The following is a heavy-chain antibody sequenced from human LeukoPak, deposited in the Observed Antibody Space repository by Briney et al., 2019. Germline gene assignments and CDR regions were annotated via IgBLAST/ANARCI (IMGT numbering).Heavy chain of an antibody. D-gene: IGHD4-11*01. V-gene: IGHV3-30*02. CDR2: IRSDGSSI. CDR3: AKDRDEYGNDC. CDR1: GFSFSDFG. Sequence: GGSLRLSCAASGFSFSDFGMHWIRQAPGKGLEWVTLIRSDGSSIYYADSVKGRFTISRDNSRNTLYLQMNSLRVEDTAVYYCAKDRDEYGNDCWGQGILVTAST. J-gene: IGHJ4*02.